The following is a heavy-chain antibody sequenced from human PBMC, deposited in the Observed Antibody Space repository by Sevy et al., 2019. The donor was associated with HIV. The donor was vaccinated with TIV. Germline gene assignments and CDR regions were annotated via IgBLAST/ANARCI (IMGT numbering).Heavy chain of an antibody. Sequence: ASVKVSCKVSGYTLAKFSIHWVRQAPGKGLEWMTSFDPEDGDPEDGKTIYAQKFLGRETMTKDTSTDTAYMELTSLRSHDTAVYYCATTKDYYDSSGYPFDYWGQGTLVTVSS. CDR1: GYTLAKFS. V-gene: IGHV1-24*01. D-gene: IGHD3-22*01. CDR2: FDPEDGDPEDGKT. J-gene: IGHJ4*02. CDR3: ATTKDYYDSSGYPFDY.